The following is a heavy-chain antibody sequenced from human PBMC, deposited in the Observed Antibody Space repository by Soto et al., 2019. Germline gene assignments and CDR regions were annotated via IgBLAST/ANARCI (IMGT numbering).Heavy chain of an antibody. CDR1: GGTFSNYA. J-gene: IGHJ6*02. V-gene: IGHV1-69*01. CDR3: ARVVILVPTASTHYYYHRDV. D-gene: IGHD2-2*01. Sequence: QVQLVQSGAEVRKPGSSVTVSCKATGGTFSNYAISWVRQAPGQGLEWMGGIIPIVGTGSYAQKFQGRVTITADEPTTTAYMELSSLIFEDTAVYYCARVVILVPTASTHYYYHRDVWGPGTTVTVSS. CDR2: IIPIVGTG.